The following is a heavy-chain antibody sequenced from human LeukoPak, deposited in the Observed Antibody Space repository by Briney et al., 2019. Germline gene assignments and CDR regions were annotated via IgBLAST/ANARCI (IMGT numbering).Heavy chain of an antibody. CDR1: GFSISSGYY. CDR3: ARTSTYYDILTGYWFDP. D-gene: IGHD3-9*01. V-gene: IGHV4-38-2*01. CDR2: IYHSGNT. Sequence: SETLSLTCGVSGFSISSGYYWAWIRQPPGKGLEWIGSIYHSGNTYSNPSLRSRVTMSVDTSKNELSLKVSFVTAADTAVYYCARTSTYYDILTGYWFDPWGQGTLVTVSS. J-gene: IGHJ5*02.